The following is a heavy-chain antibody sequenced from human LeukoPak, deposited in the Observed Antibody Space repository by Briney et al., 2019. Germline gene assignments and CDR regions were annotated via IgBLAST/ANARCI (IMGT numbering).Heavy chain of an antibody. Sequence: ASVKVSCKAFGYTFTSNYMHWVRQAPGQGPEWMGVISPSGGSTTYAQKFQGRVTLTRDMSTSTDYLELRSLRYDDTAVYYCARAHSSKESPWFFWGQGTLVTVSS. D-gene: IGHD3-9*01. V-gene: IGHV1-46*01. CDR3: ARAHSSKESPWFF. J-gene: IGHJ4*02. CDR1: GYTFTSNY. CDR2: ISPSGGST.